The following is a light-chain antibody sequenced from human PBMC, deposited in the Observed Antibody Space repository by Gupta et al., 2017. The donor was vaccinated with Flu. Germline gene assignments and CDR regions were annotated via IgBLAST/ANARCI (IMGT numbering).Light chain of an antibody. V-gene: IGKV1-5*03. J-gene: IGKJ1*01. Sequence: GDRVTITCRASQSSSSGLAWYQQKPGKAPKVLSYKASSLESGVPSRFSGRGSGTEFTLTISSLQPDDFAIYYCQQYNSYSQTFGQGTKVEIK. CDR1: QSSSSG. CDR3: QQYNSYSQT. CDR2: KAS.